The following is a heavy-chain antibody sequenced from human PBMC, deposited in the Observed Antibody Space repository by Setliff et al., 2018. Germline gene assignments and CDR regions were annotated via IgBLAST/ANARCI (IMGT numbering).Heavy chain of an antibody. CDR3: ARASRFGTTVYRGYYYMDV. V-gene: IGHV7-4-1*02. CDR1: GYTLNNYA. D-gene: IGHD4-4*01. J-gene: IGHJ6*03. Sequence: ASVKVSCKASGYTLNNYAINWVRQAPGQGLEWMGWINTDTGNPTSAQGFTGRFVFSLDTSVSTAYLQISSLKAEDTAVYYCARASRFGTTVYRGYYYMDVWGKGTTVTVSS. CDR2: INTDTGNP.